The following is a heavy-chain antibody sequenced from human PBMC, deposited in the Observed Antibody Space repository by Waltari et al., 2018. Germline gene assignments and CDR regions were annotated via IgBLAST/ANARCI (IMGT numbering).Heavy chain of an antibody. CDR3: ARLCWGSIAGEFDY. CDR2: IYYSGGT. J-gene: IGHJ4*02. Sequence: QLQLQESGPGLVKPSETLSLTCTVSGGSISSSSYYWGWIRQPPGKGLEWIGSIYYSGGTYYNPSLKSRVTISVDTSKNQFSRKLSSVTAADTAVYYCARLCWGSIAGEFDYWGQGTLVTVSS. D-gene: IGHD1-26*01. V-gene: IGHV4-39*01. CDR1: GGSISSSSYY.